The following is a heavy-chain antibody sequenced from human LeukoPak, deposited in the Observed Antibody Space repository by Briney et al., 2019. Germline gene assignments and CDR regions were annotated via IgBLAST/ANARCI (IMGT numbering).Heavy chain of an antibody. CDR3: AKDLHYGSADY. J-gene: IGHJ4*02. V-gene: IGHV3-11*04. CDR2: ISSSGSTI. Sequence: GGSLRLSCAASGFTFSAYYMSWIRQAPGKGLEWVSYISSSGSTIYYADSVTGRFTISTDNAKNSLYLQMNSLRAEDTAVYYCAKDLHYGSADYWGQGTLVTVSS. D-gene: IGHD3-10*01. CDR1: GFTFSAYY.